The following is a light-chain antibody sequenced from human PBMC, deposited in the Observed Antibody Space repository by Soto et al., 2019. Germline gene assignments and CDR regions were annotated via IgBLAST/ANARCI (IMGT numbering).Light chain of an antibody. Sequence: EIVLTQSPGTLSLSPGERATLSCRASQSVSSSYLAWYQPKPGQHPRLVMLATSSRATGIPARFSGSGSGTDFTLIICRLEPEDFSVYYCQQYGSSSWTFGQGTKVDIK. CDR3: QQYGSSSWT. CDR1: QSVSSSY. CDR2: ATS. J-gene: IGKJ1*01. V-gene: IGKV3-20*01.